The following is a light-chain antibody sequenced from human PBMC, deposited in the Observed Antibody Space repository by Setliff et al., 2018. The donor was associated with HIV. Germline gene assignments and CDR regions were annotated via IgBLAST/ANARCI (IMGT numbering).Light chain of an antibody. J-gene: IGLJ2*01. CDR3: SSYTAYGTLV. V-gene: IGLV2-14*03. CDR1: SSDVGGYNY. Sequence: QSVLTPPASVSGSPGQSITISCTGTSSDVGGYNYVSWYQQHPDKAPKLMIYDVSNRPSGVSNRFSGSKSGNTASLTISGLQAEDEADYYCSSYTAYGTLVFGGGTKVTVL. CDR2: DVS.